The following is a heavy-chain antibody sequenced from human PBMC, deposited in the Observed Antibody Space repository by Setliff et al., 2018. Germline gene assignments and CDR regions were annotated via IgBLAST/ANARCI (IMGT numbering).Heavy chain of an antibody. CDR3: ARHATYYYGSGNLPFDS. J-gene: IGHJ4*02. CDR1: GDSLSGYY. CDR2: IMPGRDT. D-gene: IGHD3-10*01. Sequence: SETLSLTCAVYGDSLSGYYWSWIRQSPKKGLEWIGEIMPGRDTLYSPSLESRLTITIDTSKSQFSLKLSSVTAADTAVYYRARHATYYYGSGNLPFDSWGQGTLVTVSS. V-gene: IGHV4-34*12.